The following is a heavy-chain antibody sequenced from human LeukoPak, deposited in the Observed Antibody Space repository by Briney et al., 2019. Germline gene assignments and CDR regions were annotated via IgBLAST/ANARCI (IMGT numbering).Heavy chain of an antibody. D-gene: IGHD1-26*01. J-gene: IGHJ4*02. CDR3: AREGDDY. V-gene: IGHV3-48*04. Sequence: GGSLRLSCAASGFTFSSYAMSWVRQAPGKGLEWVSYISRSGSSKYYADSVKGRFTISRDNAKNSLYLQMNSLRAEDTAVYYCAREGDDYWGQGTLVTVSS. CDR1: GFTFSSYA. CDR2: ISRSGSSK.